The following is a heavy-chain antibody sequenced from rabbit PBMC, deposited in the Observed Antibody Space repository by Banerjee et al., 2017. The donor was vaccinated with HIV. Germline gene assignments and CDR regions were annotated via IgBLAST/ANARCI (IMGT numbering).Heavy chain of an antibody. J-gene: IGHJ4*01. CDR3: ARGISSGYYVYYFDL. CDR1: GFSFSNKYV. V-gene: IGHV1S45*01. CDR2: ISTGDGST. Sequence: QEQLEESGGGLVKPEGSLTLTCKASGFSFSNKYVMCWVRQAPGKGLEWIGYISTGDGSTWYASWAKGRFTISKTSTTVTLQMTSLTAADTATYFCARGISSGYYVYYFDLWGPGTLVTVS. D-gene: IGHD1-1*01.